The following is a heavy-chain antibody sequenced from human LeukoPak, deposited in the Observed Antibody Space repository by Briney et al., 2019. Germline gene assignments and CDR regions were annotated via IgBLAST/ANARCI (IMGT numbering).Heavy chain of an antibody. CDR2: INHSGST. CDR1: GGSFSGYY. V-gene: IGHV4-34*01. J-gene: IGHJ4*02. CDR3: AREGEQYSYGYKPFDY. Sequence: SETLSLTCAVDGGSFSGYYWSWIRQPPGKGLEWIGEINHSGSTNYNPSLKSRVTISEDTSKNQFSLKLSSVTAADTAVYYCAREGEQYSYGYKPFDYWGQGTLVTVSS. D-gene: IGHD5-18*01.